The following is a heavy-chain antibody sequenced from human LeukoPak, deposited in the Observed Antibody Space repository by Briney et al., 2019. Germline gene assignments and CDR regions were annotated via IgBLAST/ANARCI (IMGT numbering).Heavy chain of an antibody. Sequence: SVKVSCKASGYTFTGYYMHWVRQAPGQGLEWMGGIIPIFGTANYAQKFQGRVTITADESTSTACMELSSLRSGDTAVYYCASSVVVAATDYYYYGMDVWGQGTTVTVSS. CDR2: IIPIFGTA. D-gene: IGHD2-15*01. V-gene: IGHV1-69*13. CDR1: GYTFTGYY. J-gene: IGHJ6*02. CDR3: ASSVVVAATDYYYYGMDV.